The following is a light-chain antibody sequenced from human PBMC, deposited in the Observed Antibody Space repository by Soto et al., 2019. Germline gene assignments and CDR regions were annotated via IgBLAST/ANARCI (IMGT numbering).Light chain of an antibody. V-gene: IGKV3-20*01. J-gene: IGKJ3*01. CDR1: QSVASRY. CDR2: GAS. Sequence: EIVLTQSPGTLSLSPGERATLSCRASQSVASRYLAWYQQKPGQAPRLLIYGASSRATGIPDRFSGSGSGTDFTLTISRLEXXDXXXXXXXXXXXSWLTFGPGTKVDIK. CDR3: XXXXXSWLT.